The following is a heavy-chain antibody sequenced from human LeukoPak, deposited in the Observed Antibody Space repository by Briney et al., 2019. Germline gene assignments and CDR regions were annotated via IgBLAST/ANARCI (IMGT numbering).Heavy chain of an antibody. J-gene: IGHJ3*02. V-gene: IGHV5-51*01. D-gene: IGHD3-22*01. CDR2: IYPGDSDT. CDR1: GYSFTSYW. CDR3: ARQRDSSGYYNASDAFDI. Sequence: GESLKISCKGSGYSFTSYWIGWVRQMPGKGLEWMGIIYPGDSDTRYSPSFQGQVTISADKSISTAYLQWSSLKASDTAMYYCARQRDSSGYYNASDAFDIWGQGTMVTVSS.